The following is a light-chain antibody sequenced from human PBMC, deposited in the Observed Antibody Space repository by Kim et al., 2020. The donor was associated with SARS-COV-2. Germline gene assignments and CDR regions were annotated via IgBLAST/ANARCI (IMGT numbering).Light chain of an antibody. J-gene: IGLJ2*01. CDR3: QVWDNSLGV. CDR2: RDN. Sequence: SVSPGAPDTISCTGDNLQFKYVCWYQRTARHSPVLVLYRDNKRPSGIPERFSGSNSGNTATLTISGTQAMDEADYYCQVWDNSLGVFGAGTQLTVL. V-gene: IGLV3-1*01. CDR1: NLQFKY.